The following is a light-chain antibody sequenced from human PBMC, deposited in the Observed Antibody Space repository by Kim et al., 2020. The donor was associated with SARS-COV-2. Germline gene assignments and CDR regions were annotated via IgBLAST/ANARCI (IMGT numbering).Light chain of an antibody. V-gene: IGLV6-57*03. CDR3: HSYDRDSHV. CDR2: ADN. CDR1: SGSIATDY. Sequence: GKPETIPCTRSSGSIATDYVQWYQQRPGSAPATVIYADNERPSGVPDRFSGSSDASSNSASLTISGLKTEDEADYYCHSYDRDSHVFGTGTKVTVL. J-gene: IGLJ1*01.